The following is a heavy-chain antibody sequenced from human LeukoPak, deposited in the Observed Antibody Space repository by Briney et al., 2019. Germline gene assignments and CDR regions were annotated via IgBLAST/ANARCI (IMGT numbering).Heavy chain of an antibody. J-gene: IGHJ4*02. D-gene: IGHD3-3*01. CDR3: AKAVRFLEWHLDY. Sequence: GGSLRHSCAASGFTFSSYAMSWVRQAPGKGLEWVSAISGSGGSTYYADSVKGRFTISRDSSKNTLYLQMNSLRAEDTAVYYCAKAVRFLEWHLDYWGQGTLVTVSS. CDR2: ISGSGGST. V-gene: IGHV3-23*01. CDR1: GFTFSSYA.